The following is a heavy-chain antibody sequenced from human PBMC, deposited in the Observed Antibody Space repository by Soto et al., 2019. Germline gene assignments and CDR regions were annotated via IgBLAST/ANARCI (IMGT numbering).Heavy chain of an antibody. V-gene: IGHV3-21*01. CDR1: GFTFSSYS. CDR3: ARYPVVVVAANQNWFEP. D-gene: IGHD2-15*01. CDR2: ISSSSSYI. Sequence: GGSLRLSCAASGFTFSSYSMNWVRQAPGKGLEWVSSISSSSSYIYYADSVKGRFTISRDNAKNSLYLQMNSLRAEDTAVYYCARYPVVVVAANQNWFEPWGQGNMVTVLL. J-gene: IGHJ5*02.